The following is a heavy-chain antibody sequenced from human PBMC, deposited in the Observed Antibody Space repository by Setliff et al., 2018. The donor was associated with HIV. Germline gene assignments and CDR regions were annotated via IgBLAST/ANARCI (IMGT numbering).Heavy chain of an antibody. D-gene: IGHD5-12*01. V-gene: IGHV3-23*01. J-gene: IGHJ3*01. CDR3: AKPTSGFYPRPYDL. Sequence: PGGSLRLSCVGTGFAFSTFDMNWVRQTPGKGLEWVAVVSPDGDVTYYPDSLRGRFTVSRDNAKNMLFLQMSNLGADDSAIYYCAKPTSGFYPRPYDLWGHGTKVTVSS. CDR2: VSPDGDVT. CDR1: GFAFSTFD.